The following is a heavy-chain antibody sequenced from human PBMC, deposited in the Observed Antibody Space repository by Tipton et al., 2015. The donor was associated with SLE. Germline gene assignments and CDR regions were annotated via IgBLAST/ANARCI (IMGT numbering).Heavy chain of an antibody. CDR1: GGSISSGSYY. D-gene: IGHD7-27*01. CDR3: ARPTGDKWAFDI. CDR2: IYTSGST. J-gene: IGHJ3*02. V-gene: IGHV4-61*02. Sequence: TLSLTCTVPGGSISSGSYYWSWIRQPAGKGLEWIGRIYTSGSTNYNPSLKSRVTISVDTSKNQFSLKLSSVTAADTAVYYCARPTGDKWAFDIWGQGTMVTVSS.